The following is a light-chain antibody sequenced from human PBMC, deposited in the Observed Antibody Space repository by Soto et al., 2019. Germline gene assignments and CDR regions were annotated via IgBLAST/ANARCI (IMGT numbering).Light chain of an antibody. Sequence: IVLTQSPRTLSLSPVERTTLSCRAIQSVTCDCLAWYQLKSGQAPRLPIYAAFSRATGIPGRFSGIRSGRVFNITICRLEQEAVGMYYCQQFARLHLCTSGGGTKVDIK. CDR3: QQFARLHLCT. CDR2: AAF. J-gene: IGKJ4*01. V-gene: IGKV3-20*01. CDR1: QSVTCDC.